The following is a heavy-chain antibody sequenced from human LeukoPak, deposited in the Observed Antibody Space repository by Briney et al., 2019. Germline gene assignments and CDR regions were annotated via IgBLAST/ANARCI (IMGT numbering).Heavy chain of an antibody. CDR1: GGSISSGAY. D-gene: IGHD3-22*01. J-gene: IGHJ3*01. Sequence: PSETLSLTCTVSGGSISSGAYCGWVRQPPGKRLEWIATIYRTGNTYYNPSLESRVTISMDTSRDQFSLKLKSVTAADTAVYYCANSWYFLDNSGLPKSDAFDRWGQGTLVTVSS. V-gene: IGHV4-38-2*02. CDR2: IYRTGNT. CDR3: ANSWYFLDNSGLPKSDAFDR.